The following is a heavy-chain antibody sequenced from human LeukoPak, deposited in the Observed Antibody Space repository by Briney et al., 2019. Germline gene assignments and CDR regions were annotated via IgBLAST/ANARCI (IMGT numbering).Heavy chain of an antibody. J-gene: IGHJ4*02. CDR2: ISSNGGST. CDR1: GFTFSSYA. Sequence: GGSLRLSCAASGFTFSSYAMHWVRQAPGKGLEYVSAISSNGGSTYYANSVKGRFTISRDNSKNTLYLQMGSLRAEDMAVYYCARGRIAVATPTTHWGQGTLVTVSS. D-gene: IGHD6-19*01. CDR3: ARGRIAVATPTTH. V-gene: IGHV3-64*01.